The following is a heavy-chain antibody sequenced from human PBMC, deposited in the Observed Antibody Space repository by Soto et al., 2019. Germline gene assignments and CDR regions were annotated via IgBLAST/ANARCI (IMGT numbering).Heavy chain of an antibody. CDR3: AREGPPDIAWFAP. Sequence: QVQLVQSGAEVKKPGSSVKVSCKASGGTFSIYTISWVRQAPGQGLEWMGGSANSAQKFQGRRTVTADESTSTVYLELSSLTSEDTAVYYCAREGPPDIAWFAPWGQGTLVSVSS. CDR1: GGTFSIYT. V-gene: IGHV1-69*01. D-gene: IGHD2-15*01. J-gene: IGHJ5*02. CDR2: SA.